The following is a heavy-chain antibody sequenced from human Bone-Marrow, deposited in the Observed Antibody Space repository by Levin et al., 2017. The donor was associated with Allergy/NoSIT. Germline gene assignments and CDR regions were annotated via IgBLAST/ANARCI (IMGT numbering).Heavy chain of an antibody. D-gene: IGHD6-13*01. CDR3: ASPAAGFYGMDV. CDR1: GFTFSSYA. CDR2: ISYDGSNK. J-gene: IGHJ6*02. Sequence: GGSLRLSCAASGFTFSSYAMHWVRQAPGKGLEWVAVISYDGSNKYYADSVKGRFTISRDNSKNTLYLQMNSLRAEDTAVYYCASPAAGFYGMDVWGQGTTVTVSS. V-gene: IGHV3-30-3*01.